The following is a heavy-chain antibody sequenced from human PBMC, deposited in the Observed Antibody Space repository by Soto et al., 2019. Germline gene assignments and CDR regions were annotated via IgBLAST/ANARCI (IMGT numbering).Heavy chain of an antibody. CDR1: GLSFRSYG. J-gene: IGHJ6*02. D-gene: IGHD2-15*01. CDR3: GKDTLDCSGGDCPLYYYYGMDV. V-gene: IGHV3-30*18. Sequence: LRLSSSGSGLSFRSYGMHWVRQAPGKGLEWLAVISNDGTNKYLADSVKGRLTLSRDNSRNTLSLEINNLRPEDTAVYYCGKDTLDCSGGDCPLYYYYGMDVWGQGTTVTVSS. CDR2: ISNDGTNK.